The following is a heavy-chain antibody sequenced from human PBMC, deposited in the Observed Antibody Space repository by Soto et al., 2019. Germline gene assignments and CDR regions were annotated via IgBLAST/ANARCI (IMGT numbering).Heavy chain of an antibody. CDR3: ERMNHLAHKRNDFDI. CDR1: DGSIISYF. V-gene: IGHV4-59*01. Sequence: ASETLSLTCTVSDGSIISYFWTWIRQSPGRGLQWIGYSHYSGNTNYNPSLKSRVTMSVDTSKNQFSLNLASVTAADTAVYYCERMNHLAHKRNDFDIWGQGTMVTVSS. J-gene: IGHJ3*02. CDR2: SHYSGNT.